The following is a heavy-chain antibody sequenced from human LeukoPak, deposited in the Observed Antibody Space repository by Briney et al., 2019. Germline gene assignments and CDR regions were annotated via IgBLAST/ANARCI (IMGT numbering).Heavy chain of an antibody. CDR1: GGSFSGYY. V-gene: IGHV4-34*01. CDR3: ARDRGSYSRGKFDP. CDR2: INHSGST. D-gene: IGHD1-26*01. Sequence: KPSETLSLTCAVYGGSFSGYYWSWIRQPPGKGLEWIGEINHSGSTNYNPSLKSRVTISVDTSKNQFSLKLSSVTAADTAVYYCARDRGSYSRGKFDPWGQGTLVTVSS. J-gene: IGHJ5*02.